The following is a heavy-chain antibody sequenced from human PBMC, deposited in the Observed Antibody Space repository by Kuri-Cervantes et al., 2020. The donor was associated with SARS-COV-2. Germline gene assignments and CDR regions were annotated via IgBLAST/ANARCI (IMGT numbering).Heavy chain of an antibody. CDR3: ARDLIAAADNGALGY. D-gene: IGHD6-13*01. V-gene: IGHV1-58*01. J-gene: IGHJ4*02. CDR2: IVVGSGNT. Sequence: SVKVSCKASGFTFTSSAVQWVRQARGQRLEWIGWIVVGSGNTNYAQKFQERVTITRDMSTSTAYMELSSLRSEDTAVYYCARDLIAAADNGALGYWGQGTLVTVSS. CDR1: GFTFTSSA.